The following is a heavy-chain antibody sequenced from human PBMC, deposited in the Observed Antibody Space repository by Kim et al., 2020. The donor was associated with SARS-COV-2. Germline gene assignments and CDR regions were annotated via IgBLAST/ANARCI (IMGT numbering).Heavy chain of an antibody. D-gene: IGHD4-4*01. CDR1: GFTFSSYW. Sequence: GGSLRLSCEASGFTFSSYWMSWVRQAPGKGLEWVANIRQYESEIYYVDSVKGRFIISRDNAKNSLYLQMNTLRAEVTAVYYCARGMTSVTKTIGYWGQG. CDR2: IRQYESEI. J-gene: IGHJ4*02. CDR3: ARGMTSVTKTIGY. V-gene: IGHV3-7*04.